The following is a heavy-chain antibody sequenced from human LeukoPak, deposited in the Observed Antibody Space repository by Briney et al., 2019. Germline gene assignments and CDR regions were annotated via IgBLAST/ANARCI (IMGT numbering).Heavy chain of an antibody. D-gene: IGHD2-2*01. V-gene: IGHV4-4*07. CDR1: GGSISSYY. Sequence: SETLSLTCTVSGGSISSYYWSWIRQPAGKGPEWIGRIYTSGSTNYNPSLKSRVTMSVDTSKNQFSLKLSSVTAADTAVYYCARAVYGCSSTSCSFLFDYWGQGTLVTVSS. CDR3: ARAVYGCSSTSCSFLFDY. J-gene: IGHJ4*02. CDR2: IYTSGST.